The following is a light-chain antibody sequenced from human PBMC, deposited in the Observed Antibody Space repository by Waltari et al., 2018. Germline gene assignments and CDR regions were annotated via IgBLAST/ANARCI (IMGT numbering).Light chain of an antibody. J-gene: IGLJ3*02. V-gene: IGLV2-14*03. CDR1: SSDVGGNNY. CDR3: SSDTNTYAVGV. CDR2: DTI. Sequence: QSALTQPASVSGSPGQSITISCTGTSSDVGGNNYVSWYQHHPGKVPKLLIYDTIKRPSGDARRFSCSKSGNTASLTISGLQADDDAYYYCSSDTNTYAVGVFGGGTKLTVL.